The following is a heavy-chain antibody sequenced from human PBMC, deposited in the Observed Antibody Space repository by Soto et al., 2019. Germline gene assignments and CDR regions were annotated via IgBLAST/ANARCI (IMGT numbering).Heavy chain of an antibody. V-gene: IGHV1-18*01. CDR3: ARDRGSGWFIY. D-gene: IGHD6-19*01. CDR2: ISAYNANT. CDR1: GYTFSNYG. J-gene: IGHJ4*02. Sequence: ASVKVSCKASGYTFSNYGISWVRQAPGQGLEWMGWISAYNANTNYAQRLQGRVTMTTDTSTSTAYMELRSLTSDDTAVYYCARDRGSGWFIYWGQGSLVTVSS.